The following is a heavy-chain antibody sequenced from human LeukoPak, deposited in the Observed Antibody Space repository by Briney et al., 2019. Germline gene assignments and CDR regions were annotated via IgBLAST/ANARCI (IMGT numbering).Heavy chain of an antibody. Sequence: SETLSLTCTVSGGSISSYYWSWIRRPPGKGLEWIGYIYYSGSTNYNPSLKSRVTISVDTSKNQFSLKLSSVTAADTAVYYCARAAGGDYYFDYWGQGTLVTVSS. D-gene: IGHD3-16*01. CDR2: IYYSGST. CDR1: GGSISSYY. J-gene: IGHJ4*02. V-gene: IGHV4-59*01. CDR3: ARAAGGDYYFDY.